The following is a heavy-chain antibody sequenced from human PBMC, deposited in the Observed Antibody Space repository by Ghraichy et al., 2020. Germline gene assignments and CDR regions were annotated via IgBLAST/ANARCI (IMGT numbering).Heavy chain of an antibody. CDR1: GYTFTGYY. D-gene: IGHD6-19*01. J-gene: IGHJ6*02. CDR3: ARDPIAVAGLYYYYYGMDV. V-gene: IGHV1-2*02. Sequence: ASVKVSCKASGYTFTGYYMHWVRQAPGQGLEWMGWINPNSGGTNYAQKFQGRVTMTRDTSISTAYMELSRLRSDDTAVYYCARDPIAVAGLYYYYYGMDVWGQGTTVTVSS. CDR2: INPNSGGT.